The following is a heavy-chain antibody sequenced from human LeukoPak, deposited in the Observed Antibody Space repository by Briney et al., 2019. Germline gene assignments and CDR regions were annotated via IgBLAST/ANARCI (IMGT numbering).Heavy chain of an antibody. Sequence: GRSLRLSCAASGFTFSSYAMSWVRQAPGKGLEWVSAISGSGGSTYYADSVKGRFTISRDNSKNTLYLQMNSLRAEDTAVYYCAKVMTRTMVRGVPPSDYWGQGTLVTVSS. CDR3: AKVMTRTMVRGVPPSDY. V-gene: IGHV3-23*01. J-gene: IGHJ4*02. D-gene: IGHD3-10*01. CDR2: ISGSGGST. CDR1: GFTFSSYA.